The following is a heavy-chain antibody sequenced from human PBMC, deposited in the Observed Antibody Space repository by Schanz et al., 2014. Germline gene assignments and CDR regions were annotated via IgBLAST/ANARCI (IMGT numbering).Heavy chain of an antibody. CDR2: ISGYTGNT. Sequence: QVQLVQSGAEVKKPGASVRVSCKASGYTFTTYAMSWVRQAPGQGLEWVGWISGYTGNTKYGQKLQGRITMTADTSTNTADIELMSRRTYDATVEYCAKTEYDNLTDTYSRLDPWGQGTLVTVSS. J-gene: IGHJ5*02. CDR3: AKTEYDNLTDTYSRLDP. CDR1: GYTFTTYA. V-gene: IGHV1-18*01. D-gene: IGHD3-9*01.